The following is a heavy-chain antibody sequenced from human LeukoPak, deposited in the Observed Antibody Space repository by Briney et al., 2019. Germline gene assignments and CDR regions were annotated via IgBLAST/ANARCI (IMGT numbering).Heavy chain of an antibody. J-gene: IGHJ4*02. D-gene: IGHD3-22*01. Sequence: PSETLSLTCTVSGGSISSSSYYWGWIRQPPGKGLEWIGSIYYSGSTYYNPSLKSRVTISVDTSKNQFSLKLSSVTAADTAVYYCARGRYDSSGYYPIFDFWGQGTLVTVSS. V-gene: IGHV4-39*01. CDR3: ARGRYDSSGYYPIFDF. CDR1: GGSISSSSYY. CDR2: IYYSGST.